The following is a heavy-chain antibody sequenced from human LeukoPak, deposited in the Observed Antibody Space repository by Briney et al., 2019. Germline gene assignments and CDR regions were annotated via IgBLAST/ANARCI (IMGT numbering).Heavy chain of an antibody. J-gene: IGHJ3*02. V-gene: IGHV3-48*03. CDR1: GFTFSSFE. Sequence: GGSLRLSCAASGFTFSSFEMNWVRQAPGQGLEWVSYISGSGTNIYYADYVKGRFTISRDNAKNSLSLQMNSLRAEDTAIYYCAREAVPGGRGDTFDIWGQGTMVTVSS. CDR2: ISGSGTNI. D-gene: IGHD6-19*01. CDR3: AREAVPGGRGDTFDI.